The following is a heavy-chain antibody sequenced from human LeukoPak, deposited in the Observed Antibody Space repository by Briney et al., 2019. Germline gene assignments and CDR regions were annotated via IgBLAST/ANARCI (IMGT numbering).Heavy chain of an antibody. V-gene: IGHV4-34*01. CDR2: INHSGST. CDR3: ARMFWRERWFDP. Sequence: EASETLSLTCAVYGGSFSGYYWSWIRQPPGKGLEWIGEINHSGSTNYNPSLKSRVTMSVDTSKNQFSLKLSSVTAADTAVYYCARMFWRERWFDPWGQGTLVTVSS. D-gene: IGHD1-26*01. CDR1: GGSFSGYY. J-gene: IGHJ5*02.